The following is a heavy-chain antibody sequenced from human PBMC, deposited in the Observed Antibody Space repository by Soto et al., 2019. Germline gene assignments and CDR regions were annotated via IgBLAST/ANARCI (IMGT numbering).Heavy chain of an antibody. D-gene: IGHD2-8*02. CDR1: GASISSYY. V-gene: IGHV4-59*01. J-gene: IGHJ6*02. CDR3: ARGNGECTGGVCFPYYYAMDV. CDR2: IYYSGGS. Sequence: SETLSLTCTVSGASISSYYWSWIRQPPGKGLEWIGYIYYSGGSNYNPSLKSRVTISLDTSKNKFSLNLNSVTAADTAVYYCARGNGECTGGVCFPYYYAMDVWGQGTKVTVSS.